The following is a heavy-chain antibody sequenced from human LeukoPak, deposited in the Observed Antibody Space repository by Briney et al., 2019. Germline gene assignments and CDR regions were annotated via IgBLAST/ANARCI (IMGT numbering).Heavy chain of an antibody. D-gene: IGHD5-12*01. CDR2: IYYSGST. Sequence: SETLSPTCTVSGGSISSYYWSWIRQPPGKGLEWIGYIYYSGSTNYNPSLKSRVTISVDTSKNQFSLKLSSVTAADTAVYYCARGGSGYDYWGQGTLVTVSS. V-gene: IGHV4-59*01. J-gene: IGHJ4*02. CDR1: GGSISSYY. CDR3: ARGGSGYDY.